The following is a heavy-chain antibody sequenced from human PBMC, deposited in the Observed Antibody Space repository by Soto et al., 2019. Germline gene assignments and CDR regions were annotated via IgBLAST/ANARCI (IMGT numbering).Heavy chain of an antibody. V-gene: IGHV3-64D*06. Sequence: PGGSLRLSCSASGFTCGSYAMHWVRQAPGKGLEYVSAISSNGGSTYYADSVKGRFTISRDNSKNTLYLQMSSLRAEDTAVYYCVKEGYYYDSSGYYYGWFDPWGQGTLVTVSS. CDR1: GFTCGSYA. CDR2: ISSNGGST. D-gene: IGHD3-22*01. CDR3: VKEGYYYDSSGYYYGWFDP. J-gene: IGHJ5*02.